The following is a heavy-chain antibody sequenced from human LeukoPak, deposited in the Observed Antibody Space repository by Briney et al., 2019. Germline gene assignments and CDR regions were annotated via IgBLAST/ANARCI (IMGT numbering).Heavy chain of an antibody. CDR2: TYYRSKWYN. V-gene: IGHV6-1*01. Sequence: SQTLSLTCAISGDRVSSNSAAWNWIRQSPSRGLEWLGRTYYRSKWYNDYAVSVKSRITINPDTSKNQFSLQLNSVTPEDTAVYYCARGGYSSGWAVWFDYWGQGTLVTVSS. CDR1: GDRVSSNSAA. J-gene: IGHJ4*02. CDR3: ARGGYSSGWAVWFDY. D-gene: IGHD6-19*01.